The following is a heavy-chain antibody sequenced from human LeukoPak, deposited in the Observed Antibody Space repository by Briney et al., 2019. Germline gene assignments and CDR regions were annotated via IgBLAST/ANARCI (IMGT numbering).Heavy chain of an antibody. V-gene: IGHV4-38-2*02. Sequence: KPSETLSLACTVSGYSISSGYYWGWIRQPPGKGLEWIGSIYHSGSTYYNPSLKSRVTISVDTSKNQFSLKLSSVTAADTAVYYCARVVGDSSSWKPPPHWFDPWGQGTLVTVSS. CDR1: GYSISSGYY. D-gene: IGHD6-13*01. CDR2: IYHSGST. CDR3: ARVVGDSSSWKPPPHWFDP. J-gene: IGHJ5*02.